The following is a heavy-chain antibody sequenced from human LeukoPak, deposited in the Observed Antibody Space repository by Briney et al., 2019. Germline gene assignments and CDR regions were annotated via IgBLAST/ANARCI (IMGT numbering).Heavy chain of an antibody. J-gene: IGHJ4*02. CDR3: AKDIFKAYYYASGSYYNKGGFDY. D-gene: IGHD3-10*01. CDR2: ITWNSGSI. V-gene: IGHV3-9*01. CDR1: GFTFDDYA. Sequence: GGSLRLSCAASGFTFDDYAMHWVRQAPGKGLEWVSGITWNSGSIGYADSVKGRFTISRDNAKNSLYLQMNSLRTEDTALYYCAKDIFKAYYYASGSYYNKGGFDYWGQGTLVSVSS.